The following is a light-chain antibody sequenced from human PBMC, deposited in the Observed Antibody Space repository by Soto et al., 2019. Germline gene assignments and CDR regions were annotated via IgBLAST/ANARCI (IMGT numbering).Light chain of an antibody. V-gene: IGKV1-17*01. CDR1: QGIRDA. CDR3: LQHNSYPQT. Sequence: DIQMTQSPSSLSASVGDRVTITCRASQGIRDALGWYQQKPGKAPKRLIYAASSLQSGVPSRFSGSGAGKAFNLTISSLQPEDFAPCHRLQHNSYPQTFGQGTKVEIK. J-gene: IGKJ1*01. CDR2: AAS.